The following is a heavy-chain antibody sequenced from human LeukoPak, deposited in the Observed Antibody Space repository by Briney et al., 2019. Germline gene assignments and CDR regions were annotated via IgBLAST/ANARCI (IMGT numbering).Heavy chain of an antibody. CDR2: IYYSGST. CDR1: GGSISSSSYY. V-gene: IGHV4-39*01. CDR3: ARHGEVYTYFDY. Sequence: KSSETLSLTCTVSGGSISSSSYYWGWIRQPPGKGLEWIGSIYYSGSTYYNPSLKSRVTISVDTSKNQFSLKLSSVTAADTAVYYCARHGEVYTYFDYWGQGTLVTVSS. D-gene: IGHD2-21*01. J-gene: IGHJ4*02.